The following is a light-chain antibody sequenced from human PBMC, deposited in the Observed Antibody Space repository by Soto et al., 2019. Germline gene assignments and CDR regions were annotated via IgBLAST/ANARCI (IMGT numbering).Light chain of an antibody. CDR3: QQYHSSPPTFT. Sequence: EIVLTQSPGTLSLSPGERASLSCRASQSVISSYLAWYQQKPGQAPRLLIYGASNRATGIPDRFSGSGSGKDFTLTISRLEPEDFAMYFCQQYHSSPPTFTFGQGTKLEI. J-gene: IGKJ2*01. CDR1: QSVISSY. V-gene: IGKV3-20*01. CDR2: GAS.